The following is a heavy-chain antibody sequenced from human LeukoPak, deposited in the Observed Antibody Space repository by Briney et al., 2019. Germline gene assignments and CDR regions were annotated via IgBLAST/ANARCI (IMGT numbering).Heavy chain of an antibody. CDR1: GGSISSSSYY. Sequence: PSETLSLTCTVSGGSISSSSYYWGWIRQPPGKGLEWIGSIYYSGSTYYNPSLKSRVTISVDTSKNQFSLKLSSVTAADTAMYYCARHPTNWALRYFDLWDRGTLVTVSS. J-gene: IGHJ2*01. CDR2: IYYSGST. CDR3: ARHPTNWALRYFDL. V-gene: IGHV4-39*01. D-gene: IGHD1-1*01.